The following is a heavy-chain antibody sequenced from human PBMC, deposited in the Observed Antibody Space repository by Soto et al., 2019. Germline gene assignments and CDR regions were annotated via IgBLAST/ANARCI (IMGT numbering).Heavy chain of an antibody. D-gene: IGHD3-16*01. CDR2: ISAYNGKI. CDR1: GYTFTNDG. Sequence: ASVKVSCKASGYTFTNDGISWVRQAPGQGLEWIGWISAYNGKIDYAQKVQGRITMTTDTSTSTAFMELRSLRSDDTAVYYCARETIPQMYYSGTDVWGQGTTVTVSS. CDR3: ARETIPQMYYSGTDV. J-gene: IGHJ6*02. V-gene: IGHV1-18*01.